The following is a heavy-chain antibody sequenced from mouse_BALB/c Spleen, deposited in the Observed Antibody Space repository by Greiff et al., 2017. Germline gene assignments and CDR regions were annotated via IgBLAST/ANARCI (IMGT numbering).Heavy chain of an antibody. J-gene: IGHJ3*01. D-gene: IGHD1-1*01. CDR1: GFTFSSFG. CDR3: ARGDYYGSFAY. Sequence: EVKLMESGGGLVQPGGSRKLSCAASGFTFSSFGMHWVRQAPEKGLEWVAYISSGSSTIYYADTVKGRFTISRDNPKNTLFLQMTSLRSEDTAMYYCARGDYYGSFAYWGQGTLVTVSA. V-gene: IGHV5-17*02. CDR2: ISSGSSTI.